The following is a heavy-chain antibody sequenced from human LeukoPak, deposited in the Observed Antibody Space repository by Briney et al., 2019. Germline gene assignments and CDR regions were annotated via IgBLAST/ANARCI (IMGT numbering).Heavy chain of an antibody. Sequence: GGSLRLSCAASGFTFSSYGMHWVRQAPGKGLEWVSSIDTNSYMYYADSVKGRFAISRDNAKSSLYLQLNSLRAEDMAVYYCAREASRIKDMDVWGQGTTVTVSS. CDR2: IDTNSYM. CDR1: GFTFSSYG. D-gene: IGHD2-15*01. CDR3: AREASRIKDMDV. V-gene: IGHV3-21*01. J-gene: IGHJ6*02.